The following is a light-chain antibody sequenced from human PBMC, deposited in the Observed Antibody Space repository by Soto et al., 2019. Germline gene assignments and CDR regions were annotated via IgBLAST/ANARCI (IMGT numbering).Light chain of an antibody. CDR2: DVS. J-gene: IGLJ3*02. CDR3: GSYAGRV. Sequence: QSALTQPRSVSGSPGQSVTISCTGTSSDVGGYNYVSWYQHHPGKAPKLMIYDVSKRPSGVPDRFSGSKSGNTASLTSSGLQGEDEADYYCGSYAGRVFGGGTKVTVL. CDR1: SSDVGGYNY. V-gene: IGLV2-11*01.